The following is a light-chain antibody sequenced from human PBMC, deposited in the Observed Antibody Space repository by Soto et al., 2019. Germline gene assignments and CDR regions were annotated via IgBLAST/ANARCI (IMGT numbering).Light chain of an antibody. CDR1: QFVSSSS. CDR2: AVS. V-gene: IGKV3-20*01. J-gene: IGKJ1*01. CDR3: QQYGSSPRT. Sequence: EIVLTQSPGTLSLSPGERATLSCRASQFVSSSSLAWYQQKPGQAPRLLIYAVSSRATGIPDRFSGSGSGTDFTLTISRLEPEDFAVYYCQQYGSSPRTFGQGTKVDIK.